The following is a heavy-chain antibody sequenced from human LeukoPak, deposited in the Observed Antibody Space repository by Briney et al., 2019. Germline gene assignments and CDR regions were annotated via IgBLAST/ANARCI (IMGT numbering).Heavy chain of an antibody. Sequence: ASVKVSCKASGYSFSYFGINWVRQAPGQGLEWMGWINCYNGNTNYAQKSEGRLTLTTDTATSSVYMELRNLRSDDTAVYYCARGLDAAAGLANFDYWGQGTLVTVSS. D-gene: IGHD6-25*01. CDR3: ARGLDAAAGLANFDY. CDR1: GYSFSYFG. V-gene: IGHV1-18*01. CDR2: INCYNGNT. J-gene: IGHJ4*02.